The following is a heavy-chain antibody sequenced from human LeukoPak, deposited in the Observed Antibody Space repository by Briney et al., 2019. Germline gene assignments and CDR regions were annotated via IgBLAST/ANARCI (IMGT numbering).Heavy chain of an antibody. V-gene: IGHV3-23*01. CDR3: ATLTVVPAAGFDY. D-gene: IGHD2-2*01. CDR1: GFTFSSYA. CDR2: ISGSGGST. J-gene: IGHJ4*02. Sequence: GGSLRLSCAASGFTFSSYAMSWVRQAPGKGLEWVSAISGSGGSTYYADSVKGRFTISRDNSKNTLYLQMNCLRAEDTAVYYCATLTVVPAAGFDYWGQGTLVTVSS.